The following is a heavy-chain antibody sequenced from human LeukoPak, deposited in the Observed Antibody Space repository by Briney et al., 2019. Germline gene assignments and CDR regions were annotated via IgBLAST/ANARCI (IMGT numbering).Heavy chain of an antibody. Sequence: PGGSLRLSCAASGLTVSSNYMNWVRQAPGKGLEWVSVLYSDGRTYYADSVKGRFTISRDTSKNTLYLQVNSLRAEDTAIYYCARGGGYYPIDYWGQGTLVTVSS. J-gene: IGHJ4*02. D-gene: IGHD1-26*01. V-gene: IGHV3-53*01. CDR3: ARGGGYYPIDY. CDR1: GLTVSSNY. CDR2: LYSDGRT.